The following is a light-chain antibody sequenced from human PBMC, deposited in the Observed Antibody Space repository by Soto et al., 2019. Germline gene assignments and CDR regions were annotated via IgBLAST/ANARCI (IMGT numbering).Light chain of an antibody. V-gene: IGKV3-15*01. CDR1: QGVTTN. CDR3: QQYNNWPPLS. J-gene: IGKJ4*02. CDR2: DVS. Sequence: EIVMTQSPATLSVSPGERATLSCRAGQGVTTNFAWYQQKSGQSPWLLIYDVSIRATGVPARFSGTGSETDFTLNISGLQSEDFAVYYCQQYNNWPPLSFGGGTKGEIK.